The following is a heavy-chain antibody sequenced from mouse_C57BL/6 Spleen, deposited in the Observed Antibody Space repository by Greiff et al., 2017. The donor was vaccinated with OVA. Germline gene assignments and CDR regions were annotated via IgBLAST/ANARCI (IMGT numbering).Heavy chain of an antibody. V-gene: IGHV5-9*01. D-gene: IGHD1-1*01. CDR2: ISGGGGNT. Sequence: EVQRVESGGGLVKPGGSLKLSCAASGFTFSSYTMSWVRQTPEKRLEWVATISGGGGNTYYPDSVKGRFTISRDNAKNTLYLQMSSLRSEDTALYYCARDNYYGSRGFAYWGQGTLVTVSA. CDR3: ARDNYYGSRGFAY. CDR1: GFTFSSYT. J-gene: IGHJ3*01.